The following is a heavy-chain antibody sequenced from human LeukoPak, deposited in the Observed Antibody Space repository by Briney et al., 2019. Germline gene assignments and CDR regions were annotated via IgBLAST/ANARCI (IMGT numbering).Heavy chain of an antibody. CDR3: AKVGPCSSTSCYYYYYYGMDV. J-gene: IGHJ6*02. D-gene: IGHD2-2*01. Sequence: GGSLRLSCAVSGFTFSSYAMSWVRKAPGKGLEWVSAISGRGGSTYYADSVKGRFTISRDNSKNTLYLQMNSLRAEDTAVYYCAKVGPCSSTSCYYYYYYGMDVWGQGTTVTVSS. CDR1: GFTFSSYA. CDR2: ISGRGGST. V-gene: IGHV3-23*01.